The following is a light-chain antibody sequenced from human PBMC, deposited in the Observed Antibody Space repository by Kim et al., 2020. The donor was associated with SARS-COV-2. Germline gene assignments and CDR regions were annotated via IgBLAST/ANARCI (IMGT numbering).Light chain of an antibody. Sequence: GKTVTLSCPPSSGTIPYNYVHWYQQRPGSSPTTVIYENDRRPSGVPTRFSGSIDSSTNSASLTISGLTSEDEADYYCQSYDSTIQVFGGGTQPTVL. CDR3: QSYDSTIQV. CDR2: END. CDR1: SGTIPYNY. J-gene: IGLJ3*02. V-gene: IGLV6-57*01.